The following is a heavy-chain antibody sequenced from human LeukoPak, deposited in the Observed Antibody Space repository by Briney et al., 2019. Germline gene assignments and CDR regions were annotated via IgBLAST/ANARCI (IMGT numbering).Heavy chain of an antibody. CDR2: IGGSGDTT. CDR3: AKRKDGYGSIDY. Sequence: GGSLRLSCVASGFTFSSYAMSWVRQAPGKGLEWVSVIGGSGDTTYYADSVKGRFTISRDNSKLYLQMNSLRAADTAVYFCAKRKDGYGSIDYWGQGTLVTVSS. V-gene: IGHV3-23*01. J-gene: IGHJ4*02. CDR1: GFTFSSYA. D-gene: IGHD3-10*01.